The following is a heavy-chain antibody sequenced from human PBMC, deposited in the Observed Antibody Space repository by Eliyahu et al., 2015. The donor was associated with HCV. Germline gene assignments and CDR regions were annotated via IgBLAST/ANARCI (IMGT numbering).Heavy chain of an antibody. J-gene: IGHJ5*02. CDR2: IYTSGST. CDR1: GGSISSGSYX. V-gene: IGHV4-61*02. CDR3: ARDEGPGKWSNWFDP. Sequence: QVQLQESGPGLVKPSQTLSLXCTVSGGSISSGSYXXSWIRQPARKGLEWIWRIYTSGSTNYNPSLKSRVTISVDTSKNQFSLKLSSVTAADTAVYYCARDEGPGKWSNWFDPWGQGTLVTVSS. D-gene: IGHD3-3*01.